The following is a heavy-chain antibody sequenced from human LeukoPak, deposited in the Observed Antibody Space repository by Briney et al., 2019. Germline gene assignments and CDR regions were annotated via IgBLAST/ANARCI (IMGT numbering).Heavy chain of an antibody. CDR3: ATGSGSYFPAAY. J-gene: IGHJ4*02. Sequence: SETLSLTCAVYGGSFSGYYWSRIRQPPGKGLEWIGEINHSGSTNYNPSLKSRVTISVDTSKNQFSLKLSSVTAADTAVYYCATGSGSYFPAAYWGQGTLVTVSS. V-gene: IGHV4-34*01. D-gene: IGHD3-10*01. CDR1: GGSFSGYY. CDR2: INHSGST.